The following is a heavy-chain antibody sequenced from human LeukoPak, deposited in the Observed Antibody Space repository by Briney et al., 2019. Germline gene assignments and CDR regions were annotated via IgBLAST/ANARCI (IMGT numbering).Heavy chain of an antibody. J-gene: IGHJ4*02. V-gene: IGHV3-53*01. CDR2: IYSDGST. D-gene: IGHD2-2*01. CDR3: ARMGYQLPLLYFDY. CDR1: GFTVSSNY. Sequence: PGGSLRLSCAVSGFTVSSNYMTWVRQAPGKGLEWVSVIYSDGSTFYTDSVKGRFTISRDNSNNTLYLQMNSLRVEDTAVYYCARMGYQLPLLYFDYWGKGTRVTVSS.